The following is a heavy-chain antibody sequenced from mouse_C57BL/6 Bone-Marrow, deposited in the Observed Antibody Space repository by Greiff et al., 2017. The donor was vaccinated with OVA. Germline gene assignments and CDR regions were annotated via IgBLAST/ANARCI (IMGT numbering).Heavy chain of an antibody. V-gene: IGHV14-4*01. J-gene: IGHJ2*01. CDR2: IDPENGDT. CDR3: TLITTVVAEGDY. D-gene: IGHD1-1*01. Sequence: VQLQQSGAELVRPGASVKLSCTASGFNIKDDYMHWVKQRPEQGLEWIGWIDPENGDTEYASKFQGKATITSDTSSNTAYLQLSILTSEDTAVYYCTLITTVVAEGDYWGQGTTLTVSS. CDR1: GFNIKDDY.